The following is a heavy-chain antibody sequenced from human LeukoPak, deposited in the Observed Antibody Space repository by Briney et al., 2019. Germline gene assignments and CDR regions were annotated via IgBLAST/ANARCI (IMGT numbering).Heavy chain of an antibody. V-gene: IGHV3-7*01. CDR1: GFTGSSDW. Sequence: PGGALRRSCAAGGFTGSSDWMTWVRQAPGKGLEWVAYIKHGGGKKYYVDSVEGRFIISTDTAKNSLYLQMASLRAADPAVYYCARAFDAFDIWGQGTMVTVSS. CDR3: ARAFDAFDI. CDR2: IKHGGGKK. J-gene: IGHJ3*02. D-gene: IGHD2/OR15-2a*01.